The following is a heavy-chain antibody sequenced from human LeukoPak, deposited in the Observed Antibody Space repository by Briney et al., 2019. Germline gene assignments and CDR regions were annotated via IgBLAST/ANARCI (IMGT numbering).Heavy chain of an antibody. CDR3: ARGAYYYED. CDR2: ISSSSSTI. J-gene: IGHJ4*02. CDR1: GSTFSSHS. D-gene: IGHD3-22*01. Sequence: GGSLRLSCAASGSTFSSHSMNWVRQAPGKGLEWVSYISSSSSTIYYADSVKGRFTISRDNAKNSLYLQMNSLRAEDTAVYYCARGAYYYEDWGQGTLVTVSS. V-gene: IGHV3-48*01.